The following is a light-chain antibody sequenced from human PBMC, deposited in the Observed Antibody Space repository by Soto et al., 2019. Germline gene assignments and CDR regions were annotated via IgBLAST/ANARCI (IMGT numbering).Light chain of an antibody. Sequence: EIVLTQSPGTLSLSPVERATLSCMASQSVSSSYLAWYQQKPGQAPRLLIYGASSRATGIPDRFSGSESGTDFTLTISRLEPEDFAVYYCQQYGSSPGVTFGQGTRLEIK. V-gene: IGKV3-20*01. CDR3: QQYGSSPGVT. CDR1: QSVSSSY. J-gene: IGKJ5*01. CDR2: GAS.